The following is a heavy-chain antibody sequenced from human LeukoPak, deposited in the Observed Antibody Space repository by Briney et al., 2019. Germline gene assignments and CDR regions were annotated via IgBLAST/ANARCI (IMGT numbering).Heavy chain of an antibody. J-gene: IGHJ4*02. CDR2: IWYDGSNK. CDR3: ARDRSAYDLDY. CDR1: GFTFSSYG. D-gene: IGHD5-12*01. V-gene: IGHV3-33*01. Sequence: PGRSLRLSCAASGFTFSSYGMHWARQAPGKGLEWVAVIWYDGSNKYYADSVKGRFTISRDNSKNTLYLQMSSLRADDSAVYYCARDRSAYDLDYWGQGSLVTVSS.